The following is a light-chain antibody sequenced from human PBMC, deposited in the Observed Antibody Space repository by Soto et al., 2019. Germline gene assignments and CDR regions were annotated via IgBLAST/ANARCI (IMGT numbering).Light chain of an antibody. CDR2: DAS. Sequence: DIQMTQSPSTLSASVGDRVTISCRASQSIYSWLAWYQQKPGQAPKLLIHDASSLEGGVPSRFRGSGSGTEFTLTISSLQPDDFATYYCQHYNSHLMYTFGQGPKLEIK. CDR3: QHYNSHLMYT. V-gene: IGKV1-5*01. CDR1: QSIYSW. J-gene: IGKJ2*01.